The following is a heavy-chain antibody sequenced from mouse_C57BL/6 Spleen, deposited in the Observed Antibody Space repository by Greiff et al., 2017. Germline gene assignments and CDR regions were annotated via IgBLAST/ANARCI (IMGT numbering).Heavy chain of an antibody. CDR2: ISSGGSYT. CDR1: GFTFSSYG. D-gene: IGHD2-5*01. J-gene: IGHJ3*01. CDR3: ARQGYSNSFAY. V-gene: IGHV5-6*01. Sequence: EVQLQQSGGDLVKPGGSLKLSCAASGFTFSSYGMSWVRQTPDKRLEWVATISSGGSYTYYPDSVKGRFTISRDNAKNTLYLQMSSLKSEDTAMYYCARQGYSNSFAYWGQGTLVTVSA.